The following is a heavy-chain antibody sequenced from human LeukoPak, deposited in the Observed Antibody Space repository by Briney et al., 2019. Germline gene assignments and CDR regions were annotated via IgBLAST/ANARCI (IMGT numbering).Heavy chain of an antibody. J-gene: IGHJ4*02. CDR2: INHSGST. CDR3: ARGSSRESY. CDR1: GGSFSGYY. D-gene: IGHD2-2*01. V-gene: IGHV4-34*01. Sequence: SETLSLTXAVYGGSFSGYYWSWIRQPPGKGLEWIGEINHSGSTNYNPSLKSRVTISVDTSKNQFSLKLSSVTAADTAVYYCARGSSRESYWGQGTLVTVSS.